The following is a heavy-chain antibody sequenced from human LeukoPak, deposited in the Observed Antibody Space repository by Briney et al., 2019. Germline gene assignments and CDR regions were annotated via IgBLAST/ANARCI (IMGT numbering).Heavy chain of an antibody. CDR1: GGSFSTYY. CDR3: ARGIKPGLGEAPAY. Sequence: SETLSLTCTVSGGSFSTYYWSWIRQPPGKGLECIENINYSGSTTYSPSRKSRVTISVDASKSQFSLKLTSVTAADTAVYYCARGIKPGLGEAPAYWGQGTLVTVSS. D-gene: IGHD3-10*01. CDR2: INYSGST. V-gene: IGHV4-59*01. J-gene: IGHJ4*02.